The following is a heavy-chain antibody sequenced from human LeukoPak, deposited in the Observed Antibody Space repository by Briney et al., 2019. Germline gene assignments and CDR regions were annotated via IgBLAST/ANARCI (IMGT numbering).Heavy chain of an antibody. Sequence: GGSLRLSCAASGFTFSNYAMYWVRQAPGKGLVWFSRISSDGSSIIYADSVKGRFTISRDIAKNTLYLQMNSLRAEDTAVYYCARAQMGAPKDYWGQGTLVTVSS. CDR1: GFTFSNYA. CDR3: ARAQMGAPKDY. V-gene: IGHV3-74*01. J-gene: IGHJ4*02. D-gene: IGHD1-26*01. CDR2: ISSDGSSI.